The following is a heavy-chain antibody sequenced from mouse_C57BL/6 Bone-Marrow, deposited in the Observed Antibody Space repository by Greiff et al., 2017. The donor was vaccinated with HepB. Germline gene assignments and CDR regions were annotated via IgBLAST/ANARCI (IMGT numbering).Heavy chain of an antibody. CDR1: GFNIKDDY. V-gene: IGHV14-4*01. D-gene: IGHD2-1*01. CDR3: TTLGGNFHYYAMDY. J-gene: IGHJ4*01. CDR2: IDPENGDT. Sequence: EVKLQESGAELVRPGASVKLSCTASGFNIKDDYMHWVKQRPEQGLEWIGWIDPENGDTEYASKFQGKATITADTSSNTAYLQLSSLTSEDTAVYYCTTLGGNFHYYAMDYWGQGTSVTVSS.